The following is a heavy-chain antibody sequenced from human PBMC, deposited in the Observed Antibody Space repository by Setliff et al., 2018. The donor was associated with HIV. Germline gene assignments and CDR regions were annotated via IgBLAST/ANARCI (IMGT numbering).Heavy chain of an antibody. J-gene: IGHJ5*02. CDR2: INNDGRKT. V-gene: IGHV3-74*03. CDR1: GSTFSSYW. CDR3: ARVASGYDYGWLDP. D-gene: IGHD5-12*01. Sequence: GSLRLSCAASGSTFSSYWMHWVRQAPGKGLVWVSRINNDGRKTTYADSVKGRFTVSRDNAKNTLYLQMNSLRAEDTAVYYCARVASGYDYGWLDPWGQGTLVTVPS.